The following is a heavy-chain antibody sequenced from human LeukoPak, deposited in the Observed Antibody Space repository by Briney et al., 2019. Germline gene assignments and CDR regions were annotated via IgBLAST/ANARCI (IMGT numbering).Heavy chain of an antibody. J-gene: IGHJ4*02. Sequence: SETLSLTCAVYGGSFSTYYWSWIRQPPGKGLEWIGEINHSGSIAYNPSLESRVTISIDTSKNQFSLKLSSVTAADTAVYYCAGYYYGTENYHNHPNFDYWGQGTLVTVSS. CDR1: GGSFSTYY. V-gene: IGHV4-34*01. CDR3: AGYYYGTENYHNHPNFDY. CDR2: INHSGSI. D-gene: IGHD3-10*01.